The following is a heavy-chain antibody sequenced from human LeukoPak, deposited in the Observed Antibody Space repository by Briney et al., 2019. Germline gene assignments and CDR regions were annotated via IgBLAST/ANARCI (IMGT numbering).Heavy chain of an antibody. CDR1: GGSFSGYY. J-gene: IGHJ4*02. CDR3: ARATSTGDYFDY. Sequence: SETLSLTCAVYGGSFSGYYWSWIRQPPGKGLEWIGYIYYSGSTNYNPSLKSRVTISVDTSKNQFSLKLSSVTAADTAVYYCARATSTGDYFDYWGQGTLVTVSS. CDR2: IYYSGST. V-gene: IGHV4-59*01. D-gene: IGHD2-8*02.